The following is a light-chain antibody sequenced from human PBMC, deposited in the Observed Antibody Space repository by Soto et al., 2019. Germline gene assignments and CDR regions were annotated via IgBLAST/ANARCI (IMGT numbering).Light chain of an antibody. CDR2: GAS. CDR3: SLYVNSCT. J-gene: IGKJ1*01. CDR1: QNVRNKY. V-gene: IGKV3-20*01. Sequence: ELTQSPGTLSLSPGDRDTISCRASQNVRNKYLGWYQQKAGQAPRLLIYGASIRATGTPERFSGSGSGTDFTLTITGLEPEDFAMYYCSLYVNSCTFGEGTTLEIK.